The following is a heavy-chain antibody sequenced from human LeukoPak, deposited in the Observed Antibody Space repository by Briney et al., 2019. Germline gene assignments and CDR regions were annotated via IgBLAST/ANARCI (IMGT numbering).Heavy chain of an antibody. Sequence: ASVTVSCKASGGTFSSYAISWVRQAPGQGLEWMGGIIPIFGTANYAQKFQGRVTITTDESTSTAYMELSCLRSEDTAVYYCARGSPGDNWGYDYYYYMDVWGKGTTVTVSS. CDR3: ARGSPGDNWGYDYYYYMDV. V-gene: IGHV1-69*05. D-gene: IGHD7-27*01. J-gene: IGHJ6*03. CDR2: IIPIFGTA. CDR1: GGTFSSYA.